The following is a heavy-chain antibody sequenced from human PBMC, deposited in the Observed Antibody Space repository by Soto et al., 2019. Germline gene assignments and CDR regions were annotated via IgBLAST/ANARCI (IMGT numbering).Heavy chain of an antibody. D-gene: IGHD2-15*01. CDR2: INHSGTT. J-gene: IGHJ4*02. CDR1: GGSFSDYY. CDR3: ASQEASAAFFDC. V-gene: IGHV4-34*01. Sequence: QVQLQQWGAGLLKPSETLSLTCAVYGGSFSDYYWTWIRQPPGKGLEWSGEINHSGTTNDNPSLKSRVTISVDTSKNQFSLKLRSVAAADTAGYYCASQEASAAFFDCWGQGTLVTVSS.